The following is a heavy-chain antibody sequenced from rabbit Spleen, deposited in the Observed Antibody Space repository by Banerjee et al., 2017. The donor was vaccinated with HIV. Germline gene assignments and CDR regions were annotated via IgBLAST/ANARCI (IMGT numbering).Heavy chain of an antibody. CDR1: GFSFSSSDY. Sequence: EYGGDLVKPGASLTLTCTASGFSFSSSDYMCWVRQAPGKGLEWISCIAGGSSGFTYSATWAKGRFTISKTSSTTVTLQMTSLTVADMATYFCARDTGSSFSSYGMDLWGPGTLVTVS. V-gene: IGHV1S40*01. CDR3: ARDTGSSFSSYGMDL. J-gene: IGHJ6*01. D-gene: IGHD8-1*01. CDR2: IAGGSSGFT.